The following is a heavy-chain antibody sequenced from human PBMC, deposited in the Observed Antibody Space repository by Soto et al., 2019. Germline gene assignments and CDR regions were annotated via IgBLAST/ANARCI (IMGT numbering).Heavy chain of an antibody. D-gene: IGHD3-3*01. Sequence: QAQLVESGGGVVQPGRSLRLSCAASGFTFSSYGMHWVRQAPGKGLEGVAVISYDGRNKYYADSVKGRFTISRDNSENTLYLQMNSLRADDTAVYYCAKEVWSGPMDVWGQGTTVTVSS. J-gene: IGHJ6*02. V-gene: IGHV3-30*18. CDR1: GFTFSSYG. CDR2: ISYDGRNK. CDR3: AKEVWSGPMDV.